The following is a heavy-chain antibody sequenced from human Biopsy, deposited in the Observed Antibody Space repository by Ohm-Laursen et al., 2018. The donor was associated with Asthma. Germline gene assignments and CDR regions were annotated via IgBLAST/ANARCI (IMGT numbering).Heavy chain of an antibody. V-gene: IGHV1-69*01. D-gene: IGHD2-2*01. CDR1: GGTFNTYV. Sequence: SSVKVSCKSLGGTFNTYVIGWVRQAPGQGLEWMGGINSGFGTTTYPQKFQDRVTITADDSTSTVYMELSSLRSEDTAVYYCARKAGSCISRTCYSLDFWGQGTLATVSS. CDR2: INSGFGTT. CDR3: ARKAGSCISRTCYSLDF. J-gene: IGHJ4*02.